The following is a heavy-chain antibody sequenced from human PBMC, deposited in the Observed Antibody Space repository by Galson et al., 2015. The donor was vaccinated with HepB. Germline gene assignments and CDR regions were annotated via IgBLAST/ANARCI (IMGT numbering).Heavy chain of an antibody. CDR3: AKDFLDIVATIPPEVGADY. V-gene: IGHV3-23*01. J-gene: IGHJ4*02. Sequence: SLRLSCAASGFTFSSYAMSWVRQAPGKGLEWVSAISGSGGSTYYADSVKGRFTISRDNSKNTLYLQMNSLRAEDTAVYYCAKDFLDIVATIPPEVGADYWGQGTLVTVSS. CDR2: ISGSGGST. D-gene: IGHD5-12*01. CDR1: GFTFSSYA.